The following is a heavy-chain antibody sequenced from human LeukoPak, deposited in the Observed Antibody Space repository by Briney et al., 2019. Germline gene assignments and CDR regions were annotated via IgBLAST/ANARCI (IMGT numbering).Heavy chain of an antibody. J-gene: IGHJ4*02. CDR2: ISGSGGGT. Sequence: GGSLRLSCAASGFTFSSYAMSWVRQAPGKGLEWVPAISGSGGGTYYADSVKGRFTISRDNSKNTLYLQMNSLRAEDTAVYYCAKDLFQSSIAARCFDYWGQGTLVTVSS. V-gene: IGHV3-23*01. D-gene: IGHD6-6*01. CDR1: GFTFSSYA. CDR3: AKDLFQSSIAARCFDY.